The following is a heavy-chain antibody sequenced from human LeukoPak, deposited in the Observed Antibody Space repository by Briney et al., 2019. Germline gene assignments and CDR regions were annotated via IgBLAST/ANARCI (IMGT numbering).Heavy chain of an antibody. V-gene: IGHV3-7*01. CDR3: ARDECDGDCYAELDY. CDR2: IKQDGSEK. Sequence: PGGSLRLSCAASGFTFSSYWMSWVRQAPGKGLEWVANIKQDGSEKQYVDSAKGRFTISRDNAKNSLYLEMSRLRVEDTAVYYCARDECDGDCYAELDYWGQGTPVTVSS. CDR1: GFTFSSYW. D-gene: IGHD2-21*02. J-gene: IGHJ4*02.